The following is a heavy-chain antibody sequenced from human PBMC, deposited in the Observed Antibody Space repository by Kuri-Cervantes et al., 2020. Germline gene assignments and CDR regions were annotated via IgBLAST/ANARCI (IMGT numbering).Heavy chain of an antibody. CDR3: ARTAIPIHAFDI. Sequence: ASVKVSCKASGYTFTSYGISWVRQAPGQGLEWMGWISAYNGNTNYAQKLQGRVTMTTDTSTSTAYMELSSLRSEDTAVYYCARTAIPIHAFDIWGQGTMVTVSS. J-gene: IGHJ3*02. CDR2: ISAYNGNT. V-gene: IGHV1-18*01. CDR1: GYTFTSYG. D-gene: IGHD2-21*01.